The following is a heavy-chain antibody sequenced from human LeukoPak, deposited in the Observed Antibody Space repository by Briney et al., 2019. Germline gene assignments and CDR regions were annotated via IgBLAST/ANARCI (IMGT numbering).Heavy chain of an antibody. V-gene: IGHV4-4*07. CDR2: IYTSGST. CDR1: GGSMSSYY. Sequence: SETLSLTCTVSGGSMSSYYWSWIRQPAGKGLEWIGRIYTSGSTNYNPSLKSRVTMSVDTSKNQFSLKLSSVTAADTAVYYCARGRAYDSSGYYGYYFDYWGQGTLVTVSS. D-gene: IGHD3-22*01. J-gene: IGHJ4*02. CDR3: ARGRAYDSSGYYGYYFDY.